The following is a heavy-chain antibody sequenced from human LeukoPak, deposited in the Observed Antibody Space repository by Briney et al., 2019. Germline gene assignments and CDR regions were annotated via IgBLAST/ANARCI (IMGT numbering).Heavy chain of an antibody. J-gene: IGHJ2*01. CDR2: IYHSGST. CDR3: ARDKWRWLRRNWYFDL. Sequence: PSGTLSLTCAVSGGSISSGNWWSWVRQPPGKGLEWIGEIYHSGSTNYNPSLKSRVTISVDKSKNQFSLKLSSVTAADTAVYYCARDKWRWLRRNWYFDLWGRGTLVTVSS. CDR1: GGSISSGNW. D-gene: IGHD5-12*01. V-gene: IGHV4-4*02.